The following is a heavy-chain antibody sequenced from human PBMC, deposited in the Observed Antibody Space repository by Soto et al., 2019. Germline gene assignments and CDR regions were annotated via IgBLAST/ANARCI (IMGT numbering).Heavy chain of an antibody. V-gene: IGHV3-53*02. CDR1: GFTVRTNY. CDR2: IYSGGST. J-gene: IGHJ4*02. D-gene: IGHD3-10*01. CDR3: ARVSPGRDGYLDY. Sequence: EVQLVETGGGLIQPRGSLRLSCAASGFTVRTNYMSWVRQAPGKGLEWVSVIYSGGSTYYADSVKGRSTISRDNAKNTLDLQINSLRVEDTAVYYCARVSPGRDGYLDYWGQGTLVTVSS.